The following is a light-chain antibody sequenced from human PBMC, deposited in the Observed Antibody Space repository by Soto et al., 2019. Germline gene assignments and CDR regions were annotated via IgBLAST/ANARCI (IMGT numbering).Light chain of an antibody. CDR1: QSLLHSNGYNY. Sequence: IVMTQSPLSLPVTPGEPASISCRSSQSLLHSNGYNYLDWYLQKPGQSPQLLIYLGSSRASGVPDRFSGSGSGTDFTLKISRVEAEDVGVYYCMQALQGLTFGGGTKVEI. CDR2: LGS. CDR3: MQALQGLT. V-gene: IGKV2-28*01. J-gene: IGKJ4*01.